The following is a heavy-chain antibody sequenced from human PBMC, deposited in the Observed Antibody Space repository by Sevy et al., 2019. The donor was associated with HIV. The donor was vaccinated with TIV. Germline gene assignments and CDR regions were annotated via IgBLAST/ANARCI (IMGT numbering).Heavy chain of an antibody. CDR3: TTASWSQEDYYNY. Sequence: GGSLRLSCAASGFTFSNAWMSWVRQAPGKGLERVGRIKDKIYDGTIDYAAPVKGRFSISRDDSKNTLYLQMNSLKTEDTAVYYCTTASWSQEDYYNYWRQGTLVTVSS. V-gene: IGHV3-15*01. D-gene: IGHD6-13*01. CDR1: GFTFSNAW. CDR2: IKDKIYDGTI. J-gene: IGHJ4*02.